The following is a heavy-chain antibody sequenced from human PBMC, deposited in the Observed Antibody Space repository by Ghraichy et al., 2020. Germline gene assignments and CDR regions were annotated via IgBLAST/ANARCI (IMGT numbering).Heavy chain of an antibody. CDR1: GFTLSGNS. D-gene: IGHD4-23*01. CDR2: VTSSGSSI. CDR3: ASNYGGNFWFDP. V-gene: IGHV3-21*01. J-gene: IGHJ5*02. Sequence: GGSLRLSCAASGFTLSGNSMNWVRQAPGRGLEWVSSVTSSGSSIYYADSGQGRFTITRDNAKNSLFLQMNSLRAEDTAVYYCASNYGGNFWFDPWGQGTLVTVSS.